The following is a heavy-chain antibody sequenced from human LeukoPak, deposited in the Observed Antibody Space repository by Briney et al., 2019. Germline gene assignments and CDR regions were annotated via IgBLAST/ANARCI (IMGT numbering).Heavy chain of an antibody. CDR2: ISGSGGST. V-gene: IGHV3-23*01. D-gene: IGHD3-22*01. CDR3: AEDLASGYYYSPDAFDI. J-gene: IGHJ3*02. CDR1: GFTFSSYG. Sequence: PGGSLRLSCAASGFTFSSYGMSWVRQAPGKGLEWVSAISGSGGSTYYADSVKGRCTISRDNSKNTLYLQMNSLRAEDTAVYYCAEDLASGYYYSPDAFDIWGQGTMVTVSS.